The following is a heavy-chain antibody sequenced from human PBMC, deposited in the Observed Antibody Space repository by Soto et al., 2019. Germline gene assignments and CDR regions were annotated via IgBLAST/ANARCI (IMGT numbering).Heavy chain of an antibody. CDR1: GGSISSGHYY. Sequence: SENFPLTSTVSGGSISSGHYYWSWIRQSPGKGLNWIGCMYSTGSSYYNPSLRSRVSISVDTSKDQFSLNMSSVTYADTAVYFFPRDGIQSRLYGRDRFEPWGKGRLVT. J-gene: IGHJ5*02. V-gene: IGHV4-30-4*01. CDR2: MYSTGSS. D-gene: IGHD5-18*01. CDR3: PRDGIQSRLYGRDRFEP.